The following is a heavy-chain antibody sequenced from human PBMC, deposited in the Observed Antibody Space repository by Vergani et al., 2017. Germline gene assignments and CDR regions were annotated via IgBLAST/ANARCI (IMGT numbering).Heavy chain of an antibody. CDR3: AREVVVTISGMDV. J-gene: IGHJ6*02. CDR1: GFTFSGYG. CDR2: ISSGSSSI. V-gene: IGHV3-48*04. D-gene: IGHD2-15*01. Sequence: EVQLVESGGGLVLPGGSLRLSCAASGFTFSGYGMNWVRQAPGKGLEWVSYISSGSSSIYYADSVKGRFTISRDNAKNSLYLQMNSLRAEDTAVYYCAREVVVTISGMDVWGQGTTVTVSS.